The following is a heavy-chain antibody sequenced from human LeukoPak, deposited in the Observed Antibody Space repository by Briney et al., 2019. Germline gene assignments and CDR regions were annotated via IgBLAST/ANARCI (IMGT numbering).Heavy chain of an antibody. CDR3: ARGRGGSYYVPIYYFDY. J-gene: IGHJ4*02. V-gene: IGHV4-34*01. D-gene: IGHD1-26*01. CDR1: GGSLSGYY. Sequence: SETLSLTCAVYGGSLSGYYWSWIRQPPGKGLEWIGEINHSGSTNYNPSLKSRVTISVDTSKNQFSLKLSSVTAADTAVYYCARGRGGSYYVPIYYFDYWGQGTLVTVSS. CDR2: INHSGST.